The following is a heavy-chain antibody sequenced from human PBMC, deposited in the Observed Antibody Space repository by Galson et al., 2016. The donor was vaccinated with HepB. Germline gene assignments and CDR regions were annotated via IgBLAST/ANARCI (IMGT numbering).Heavy chain of an antibody. D-gene: IGHD3-3*01. V-gene: IGHV1-69*06. J-gene: IGHJ6*02. Sequence: SVKVSCKASGGTFSSYGIGWVRQAPGQGLEWMGGIIPMFGTTNYAQKFQHRVKITADKFTSTVYMELGSLRSEDTAVYYCARGEVTWSGYYIRGMDVWGQGTTVTVSS. CDR2: IIPMFGTT. CDR3: ARGEVTWSGYYIRGMDV. CDR1: GGTFSSYG.